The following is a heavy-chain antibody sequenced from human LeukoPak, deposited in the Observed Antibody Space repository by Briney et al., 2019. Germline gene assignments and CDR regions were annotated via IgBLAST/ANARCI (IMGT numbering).Heavy chain of an antibody. V-gene: IGHV1-2*02. D-gene: IGHD2-21*02. CDR2: INPNIGDA. CDR1: GYTFTGFF. Sequence: ASVKVSCKASGYTFTGFFMHWVRQAPGQGLEWMGWINPNIGDAYYAQKFQGRVTMTRDRSINTAYMELSRLTSDDTAVYYCARMDLDGGDSIGSDSWGQGTLVTVSS. J-gene: IGHJ5*01. CDR3: ARMDLDGGDSIGSDS.